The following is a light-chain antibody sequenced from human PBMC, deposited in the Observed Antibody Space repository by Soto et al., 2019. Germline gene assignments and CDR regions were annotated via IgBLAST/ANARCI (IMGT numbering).Light chain of an antibody. CDR1: QSVTSNF. CDR3: QQYGDSVHT. J-gene: IGKJ4*02. CDR2: GAS. V-gene: IGKV3-20*01. Sequence: EIVLTQSPGTLSLSPGERATFSCRAGQSVTSNFLAWYQQKSGQTPRLLIYGASSRASGIPDRFSGSGSGTDCTLTISRLEPEDFEVYYCQQYGDSVHTFGGGTKVELK.